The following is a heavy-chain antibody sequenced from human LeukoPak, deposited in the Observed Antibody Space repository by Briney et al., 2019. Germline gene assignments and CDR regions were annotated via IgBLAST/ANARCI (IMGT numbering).Heavy chain of an antibody. Sequence: PGGSLRLSCAASGLTFYDQAMHWVRQAPGTGLEWVSLSGNDGSTYYADSVRGRFTISRDISKNSLCLEMSSLRTEDTALYHCASQTKYYSGSAGSYWGAFVLWGQGTMVTVSS. D-gene: IGHD3-10*01. CDR3: ASQTKYYSGSAGSYWGAFVL. V-gene: IGHV3-43*02. CDR2: SGNDGST. CDR1: GLTFYDQA. J-gene: IGHJ3*01.